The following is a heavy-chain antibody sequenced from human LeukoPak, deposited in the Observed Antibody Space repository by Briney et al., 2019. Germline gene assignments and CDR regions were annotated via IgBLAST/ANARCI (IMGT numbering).Heavy chain of an antibody. D-gene: IGHD2-15*01. Sequence: GASVKVSCKASGYTFTSYYMHWVRQAPGQRLEWMGWITAGNGNTKYSQKFQGRVTITRDTSASTAYMELSSLRSEDTAVYYCARDSGEYYFDYWGQGTLVTVSS. CDR1: GYTFTSYY. J-gene: IGHJ4*02. V-gene: IGHV1-3*01. CDR2: ITAGNGNT. CDR3: ARDSGEYYFDY.